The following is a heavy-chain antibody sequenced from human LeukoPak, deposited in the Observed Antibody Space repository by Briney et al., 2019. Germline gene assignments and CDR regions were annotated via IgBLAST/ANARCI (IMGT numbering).Heavy chain of an antibody. V-gene: IGHV1-69*04. J-gene: IGHJ6*02. CDR1: GGTFSSYA. D-gene: IGHD3-10*01. CDR2: IIPILGIA. CDR3: ARYLSSSGSYYMFYYGMDV. Sequence: ASVKVSCKASGGTFSSYAISWVRQAPGQGLEWMGRIIPILGIANYAQKFQGRVTITADKPTSTAYMALSSLRSEDTAVYYCARYLSSSGSYYMFYYGMDVWGQGTTVTVSS.